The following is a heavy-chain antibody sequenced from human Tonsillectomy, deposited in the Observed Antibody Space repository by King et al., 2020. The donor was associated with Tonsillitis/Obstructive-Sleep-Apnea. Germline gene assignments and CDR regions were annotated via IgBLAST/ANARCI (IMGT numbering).Heavy chain of an antibody. CDR2: IDPSDSYT. V-gene: IGHV5-10-1*03. Sequence: VQLVESGAEVKKPGESLRISCKGSGYSFTSYWISWVRQMPGKGLEWMGRIDPSDSYTNYSPSFQGHVTISAAKSISTAYLQWSRLKASDTAMYYCASWPANDYGDYSYYFDYWGQGTLVTVSS. D-gene: IGHD4-17*01. CDR1: GYSFTSYW. CDR3: ASWPANDYGDYSYYFDY. J-gene: IGHJ4*02.